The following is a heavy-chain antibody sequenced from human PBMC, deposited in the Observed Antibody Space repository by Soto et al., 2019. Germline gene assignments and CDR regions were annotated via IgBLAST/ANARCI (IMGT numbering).Heavy chain of an antibody. CDR1: GYTFTSYG. CDR3: ARGGGNYYLSFDY. Sequence: GASVKVSCKASGYTFTSYGMNWVRQAPGQGLEWMVCINPYNGNTNYAQKLQGRVTMTTDTSTTTAYMELRSLRSGDTAVYYCARGGGNYYLSFDYGGQGTLVTVSS. J-gene: IGHJ4*02. V-gene: IGHV1-18*01. CDR2: INPYNGNT. D-gene: IGHD1-26*01.